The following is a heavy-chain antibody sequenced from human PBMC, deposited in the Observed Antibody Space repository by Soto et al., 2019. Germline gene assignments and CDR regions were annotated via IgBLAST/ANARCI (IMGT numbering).Heavy chain of an antibody. J-gene: IGHJ5*02. CDR3: ARTQKSRAGWFDP. Sequence: GGALRLSCAASGFTFSSYWMHWVRQAPGKGLVWVSRINSDGTTTSYADSVKGRFTISRDNAKNTLYLQMNSLRTEDAAVYYCARTQKSRAGWFDPWGQGTLVTVSS. CDR2: INSDGTTT. CDR1: GFTFSSYW. V-gene: IGHV3-74*01. D-gene: IGHD6-6*01.